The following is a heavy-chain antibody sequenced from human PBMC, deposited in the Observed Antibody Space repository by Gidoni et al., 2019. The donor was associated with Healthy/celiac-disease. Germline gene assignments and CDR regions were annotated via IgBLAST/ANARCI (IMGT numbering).Heavy chain of an antibody. V-gene: IGHV4-34*01. J-gene: IGHJ4*02. CDR3: ARGVSGYSYGSLTY. Sequence: QVQLQQWGAGLLKPSETLSLTCAVYGGSFSGYYWSWIRQPPGKGLEWIGEINHSGSNNYNPSLKSRVTISVDTSKNQFSLKLSSVTAADTAVYYCARGVSGYSYGSLTYWGQGTLVTVSS. D-gene: IGHD5-18*01. CDR2: INHSGSN. CDR1: GGSFSGYY.